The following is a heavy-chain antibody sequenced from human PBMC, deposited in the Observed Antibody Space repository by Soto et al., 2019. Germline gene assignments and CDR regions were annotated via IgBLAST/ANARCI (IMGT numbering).Heavy chain of an antibody. V-gene: IGHV3-23*01. D-gene: IGHD3-10*01. J-gene: IGHJ3*02. CDR3: ANRSYYLYGTCSRAFDI. CDR2: INIGGENT. Sequence: EVQLLESGGGLRQPGGSLRLSCVGSGYNFNKYAVSWVRQAPGKGLEWVSAINIGGENTFYTDSVKGRFTISRDNSKNMLYLEMNSLTAEDTAVYYCANRSYYLYGTCSRAFDIWGQGTMVTVSS. CDR1: GYNFNKYA.